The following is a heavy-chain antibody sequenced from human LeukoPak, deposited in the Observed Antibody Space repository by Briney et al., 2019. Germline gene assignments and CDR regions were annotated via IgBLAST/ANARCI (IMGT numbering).Heavy chain of an antibody. CDR1: GYTFTGYY. J-gene: IGHJ6*03. V-gene: IGHV1-2*02. CDR2: INPNSGGT. CDR3: ARVVQLVVAATRNYYYYYMDV. D-gene: IGHD2-15*01. Sequence: ASVKVSCKASGYTFTGYYMHWVRQAPGQGLEWTGWINPNSGGTNYAQKFQGRVTMTRDTSISTAYMELSRLRSDDTAVYYCARVVQLVVAATRNYYYYYMDVWGKGTTVTISS.